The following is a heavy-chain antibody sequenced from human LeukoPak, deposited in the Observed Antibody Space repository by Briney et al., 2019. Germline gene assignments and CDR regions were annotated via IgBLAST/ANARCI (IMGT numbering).Heavy chain of an antibody. CDR2: INPNSGGT. V-gene: IGHV1-2*02. CDR1: GYTFTGYY. CDR3: ARGQGQWLVLGAIDY. D-gene: IGHD6-19*01. J-gene: IGHJ4*02. Sequence: ASVKVSCKASGYTFTGYYMHWVRLAPGQGLEWMGWINPNSGGTNYAQKFQGRVTMTRDTSTSTVYMELSSLRSEDTAVYYCARGQGQWLVLGAIDYWGQGTLVTVSS.